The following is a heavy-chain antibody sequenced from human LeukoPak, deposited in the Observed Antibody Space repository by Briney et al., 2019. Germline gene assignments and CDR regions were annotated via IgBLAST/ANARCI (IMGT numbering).Heavy chain of an antibody. CDR1: GGSISDYY. CDR2: IFFSGST. J-gene: IGHJ4*02. Sequence: SETLSLTCTVSGGSISDYYWSWIRQSPGKGLEWIGYIFFSGSTNDNPSLKSRVTMSVDTSKNQVSLKLSSVTAADTAVYYCATAPQSSGYYSYWGQGTLVTVSS. V-gene: IGHV4-59*08. D-gene: IGHD3-3*01. CDR3: ATAPQSSGYYSY.